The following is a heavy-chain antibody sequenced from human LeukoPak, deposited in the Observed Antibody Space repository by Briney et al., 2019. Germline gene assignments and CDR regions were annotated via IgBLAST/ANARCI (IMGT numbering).Heavy chain of an antibody. D-gene: IGHD3-22*01. Sequence: PGGSLRLSCATSGFTFSGSAIHWVRQASGKGLEWVGRIRSKANNYATTDVASVRGRFTISRDDSKNTAYLQMNSLKTEDTAVYYCTRPSFDSSVSSVVYWGQGTLVTVSS. CDR1: GFTFSGSA. J-gene: IGHJ4*02. V-gene: IGHV3-73*01. CDR3: TRPSFDSSVSSVVY. CDR2: IRSKANNYAT.